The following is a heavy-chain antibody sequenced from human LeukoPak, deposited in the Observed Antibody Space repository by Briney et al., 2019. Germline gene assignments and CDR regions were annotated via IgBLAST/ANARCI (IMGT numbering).Heavy chain of an antibody. CDR1: GFTFSSYW. D-gene: IGHD6-13*01. Sequence: PGGSLRLSCVASGFTFSSYWMTWVRQAPGKGLEWVANIKQDGSEKYYVDSVKGRFTISRDNAKNSLYLQMNSLRAEDTAVYYCAKDGTTRLAAAGIYYYYYYMDVWGKGTTVTISS. V-gene: IGHV3-7*01. CDR3: AKDGTTRLAAAGIYYYYYYMDV. CDR2: IKQDGSEK. J-gene: IGHJ6*03.